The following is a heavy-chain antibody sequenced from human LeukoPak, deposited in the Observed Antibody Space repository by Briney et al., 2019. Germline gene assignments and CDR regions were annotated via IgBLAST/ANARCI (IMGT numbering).Heavy chain of an antibody. CDR3: VKVDT. D-gene: IGHD5-18*01. J-gene: IGHJ4*02. V-gene: IGHV3-30*02. CDR1: GFSFSASA. CDR2: IRNDGNKK. Sequence: GGSLRLSCAASGFSFSASAMHWVRQSPGKGLDWVAFIRNDGNKKNYAESVKGRFTISRDNSKNTLYLQMDSLSAEDTAVYYCVKVDTWGQGTLVTVSS.